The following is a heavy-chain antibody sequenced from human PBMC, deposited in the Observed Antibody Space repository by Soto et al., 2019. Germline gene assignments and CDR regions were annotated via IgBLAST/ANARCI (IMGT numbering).Heavy chain of an antibody. J-gene: IGHJ5*02. D-gene: IGHD4-4*01. CDR3: VRGGSNYAS. CDR2: IKPDESEK. CDR1: GFTFGDSW. Sequence: EVHLVESGGGLVQPGGSLRLSCTASGFTFGDSWMTWVRQAPGKGLEWVARIKPDESEKKYADSVKGRFSISRDNAKNSMYLQMDSLRGEDTAVYYCVRGGSNYASWGQGTLVTVSS. V-gene: IGHV3-7*01.